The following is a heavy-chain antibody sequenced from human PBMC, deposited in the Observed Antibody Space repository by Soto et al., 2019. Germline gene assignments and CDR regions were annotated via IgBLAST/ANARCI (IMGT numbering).Heavy chain of an antibody. CDR2: IGGSGGSI. CDR3: ARDLAWAFDS. J-gene: IGHJ4*02. V-gene: IGHV3-48*02. Sequence: GGSLRLSCAASGFTFSTFSMNWVRQAPGKGLEWLSYIGGSGGSISYADSVKGRFTISRDNGKNTLYLQMSSLRDEDTAVYYCARDLAWAFDSWGQGALVTVSS. CDR1: GFTFSTFS. D-gene: IGHD1-26*01.